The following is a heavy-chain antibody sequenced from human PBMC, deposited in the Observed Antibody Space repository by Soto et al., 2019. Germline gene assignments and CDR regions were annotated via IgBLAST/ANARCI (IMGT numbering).Heavy chain of an antibody. CDR2: IWYDGSNK. Sequence: QVQLVESGGGVVQPGRSLRLSCAASGFTFSSYGMHWVRQAPGKGLEWVAVIWYDGSNKYYADSVKGRFTISRDNSKNTLYLKMNSLRAEDTAVYYCARETYYDYVWGSYRYGGYFDYWGQGTLVTVSS. J-gene: IGHJ4*02. V-gene: IGHV3-33*01. CDR1: GFTFSSYG. D-gene: IGHD3-16*02. CDR3: ARETYYDYVWGSYRYGGYFDY.